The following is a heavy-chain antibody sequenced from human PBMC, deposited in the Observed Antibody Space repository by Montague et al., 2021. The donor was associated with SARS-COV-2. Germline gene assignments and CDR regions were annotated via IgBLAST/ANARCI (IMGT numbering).Heavy chain of an antibody. D-gene: IGHD3-22*01. V-gene: IGHV4-34*01. Sequence: ETLSLTCGVAGGSLSGYHWGWIRQPPGRGPEWIGEIGPSGSTNYDPSXXSRVTISLDTSKNQFSLKLTSVTAADTAVYYCARGLIDITMMVVVFTGASLYFDYWSQGTLVSVSS. CDR1: GGSLSGYH. CDR3: ARGLIDITMMVVVFTGASLYFDY. CDR2: IGPSGST. J-gene: IGHJ4*02.